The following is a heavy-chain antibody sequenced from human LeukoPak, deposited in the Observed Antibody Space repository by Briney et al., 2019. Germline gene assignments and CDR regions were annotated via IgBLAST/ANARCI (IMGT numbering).Heavy chain of an antibody. Sequence: GGSLRLSCAASGFTFSSDAMSWVRQAPGKGLEWVSAISGSGGSTYYADSVKGRFTISRDNSKNTLYLQMNSLRAEDTAVYYCAKLRLRLGELSFNHWGQGTLVTVSS. J-gene: IGHJ4*02. CDR3: AKLRLRLGELSFNH. V-gene: IGHV3-23*01. CDR2: ISGSGGST. CDR1: GFTFSSDA. D-gene: IGHD3-16*02.